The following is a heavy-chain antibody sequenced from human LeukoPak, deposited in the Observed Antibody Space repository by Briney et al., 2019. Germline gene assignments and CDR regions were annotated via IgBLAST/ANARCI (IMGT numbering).Heavy chain of an antibody. D-gene: IGHD3-9*01. CDR1: GFTFSSYA. V-gene: IGHV3-30*04. J-gene: IGHJ4*02. CDR3: ARAGGRYFDWLLSFDY. CDR2: ISYDGSNK. Sequence: GGSLRLSCAASGFTFSSYAMHWVRQAPGKGLEWVAVISYDGSNKYYADSVKGRFTISRDNSKNTLYLQMNSLRAEDTAVYYCARAGGRYFDWLLSFDYWGQGTLVTASS.